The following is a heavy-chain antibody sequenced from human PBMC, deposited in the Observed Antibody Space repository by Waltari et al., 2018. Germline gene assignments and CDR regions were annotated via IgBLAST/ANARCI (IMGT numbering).Heavy chain of an antibody. V-gene: IGHV1-2*06. CDR1: GYTFTRHY. D-gene: IGHD6-19*01. Sequence: QVQLVQSGAEVKEPGASVQVSCQASGYTFTRHYIHWVRQAPGQGLEWMGRITPHTGGTYYSQKFQGRVTMTRDMSITTAYMEVSSLRSDDTAVYYCARDLVGSGWSIDYWGQGTLVTVSS. J-gene: IGHJ4*02. CDR2: ITPHTGGT. CDR3: ARDLVGSGWSIDY.